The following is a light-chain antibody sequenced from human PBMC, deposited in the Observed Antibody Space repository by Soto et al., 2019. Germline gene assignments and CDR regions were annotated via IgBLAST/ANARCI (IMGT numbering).Light chain of an antibody. CDR1: QSVSSN. V-gene: IGKV3-15*01. Sequence: EIVMTQSPAILSVSPGERATLSCRASQSVSSNLAWFQQKPGQTPRLLFNGASTRATGIPARFTGSGPGTEFILTISSLQSEDFAVYYCQQRSNWPPSTFGQGTRLEIK. CDR2: GAS. CDR3: QQRSNWPPST. J-gene: IGKJ5*01.